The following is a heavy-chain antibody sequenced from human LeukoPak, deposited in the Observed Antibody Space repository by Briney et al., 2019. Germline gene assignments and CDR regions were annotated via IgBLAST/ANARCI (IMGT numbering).Heavy chain of an antibody. J-gene: IGHJ4*02. V-gene: IGHV3-7*01. Sequence: PGGSLRLSCAASGFNFAGFWMTWIRQAPGRGPEWVANINLAGSETYYLDSVKGRFTISRDNAKNSLYLQMGSLRAEDTALYYCAKNSGLHDLWGQGTLVTVSS. D-gene: IGHD5-12*01. CDR1: GFNFAGFW. CDR2: INLAGSET. CDR3: AKNSGLHDL.